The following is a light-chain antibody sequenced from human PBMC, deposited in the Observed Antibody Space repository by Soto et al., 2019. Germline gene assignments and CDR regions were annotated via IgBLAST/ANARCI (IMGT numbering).Light chain of an antibody. J-gene: IGKJ1*01. CDR2: GAF. CDR3: KQYGSSPWT. V-gene: IGKV3-20*01. Sequence: EIVVAHSRSAVSVAPGERGTRWWTVSESVSSSYLVCYQQKHGQDTRILIYGAFSRATGIADRFSCSGSGTDIIITISRLEPEDSAVYYCKQYGSSPWTFAQGTKVDI. CDR1: ESVSSSY.